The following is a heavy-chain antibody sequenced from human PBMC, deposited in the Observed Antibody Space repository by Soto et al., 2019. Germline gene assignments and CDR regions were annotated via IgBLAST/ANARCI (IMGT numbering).Heavy chain of an antibody. J-gene: IGHJ4*02. Sequence: GPSVKVSCKASGGTFSSYTISWVRQAPGQGLEWMGRIIPILGIANYAQKFQGRVTITADKSTSTAYMELSSLRSEDTAVYYCARDGEPRLRYEDYYFDYWGQGTLVTVSS. D-gene: IGHD5-12*01. CDR3: ARDGEPRLRYEDYYFDY. CDR2: IIPILGIA. CDR1: GGTFSSYT. V-gene: IGHV1-69*04.